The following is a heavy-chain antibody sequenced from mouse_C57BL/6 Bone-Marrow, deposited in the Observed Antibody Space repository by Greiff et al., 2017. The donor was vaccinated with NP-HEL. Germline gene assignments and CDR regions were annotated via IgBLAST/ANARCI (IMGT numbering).Heavy chain of an antibody. V-gene: IGHV14-4*01. CDR2: IDPENGDT. Sequence: EVQLQQSGAELVRPGASVKLSCTASGFNIKDDYMHWVKQRPEQGLEWIGWIDPENGDTEYASKFQGKATITADTSSNTAYLQLSSLTSEDTAVYYWTTWGGFYAMDYWGQGTSVTVSS. J-gene: IGHJ4*01. CDR3: TTWGGFYAMDY. CDR1: GFNIKDDY. D-gene: IGHD3-1*01.